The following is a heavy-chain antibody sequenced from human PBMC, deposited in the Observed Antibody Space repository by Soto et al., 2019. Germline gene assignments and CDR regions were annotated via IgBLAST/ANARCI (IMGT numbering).Heavy chain of an antibody. D-gene: IGHD5-12*01. CDR1: GFTFDSSG. V-gene: IGHV3-23*01. J-gene: IGHJ4*02. Sequence: EVHLLESGGGLVQPGGSLRLSCAASGFTFDSSGMSWVRQAPGKGPEWISGLSGTGGSTYYADAVKGRFTISRDTSKSTLYLQMHDLRVEDTAVYWCAKDSGYDHTDWGQGTLVTVSS. CDR3: AKDSGYDHTD. CDR2: LSGTGGST.